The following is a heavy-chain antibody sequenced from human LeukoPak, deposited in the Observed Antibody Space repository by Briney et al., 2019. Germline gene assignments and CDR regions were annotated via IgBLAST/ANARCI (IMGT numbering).Heavy chain of an antibody. CDR3: AKSHGSDWDSRLVP. Sequence: SETLSLTCTVSGGSISSYTWSWLRQPPEKGLEYIRYIPYSGNTNYNPSLKSRVTISADTSKNHFSLKLSSVTASDTALYYCAKSHGSDWDSRLVPWGQGALVTVSS. CDR1: GGSISSYT. V-gene: IGHV4-59*12. CDR2: IPYSGNT. J-gene: IGHJ5*02. D-gene: IGHD6-19*01.